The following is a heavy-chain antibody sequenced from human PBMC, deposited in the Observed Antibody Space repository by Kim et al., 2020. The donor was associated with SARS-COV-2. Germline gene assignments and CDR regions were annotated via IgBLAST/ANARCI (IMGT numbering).Heavy chain of an antibody. Sequence: GESLKISCKGSGYSFTSYWIGWVRQMPGKGLEWMGIIYPGDSDTRYSPSFQGQVTISADKSISTAYLQWSSLKASDTAMYYCARQKNYYDSSGYYYYYYGMAVWGQGTTVTVSS. V-gene: IGHV5-51*01. J-gene: IGHJ6*02. CDR1: GYSFTSYW. D-gene: IGHD3-22*01. CDR3: ARQKNYYDSSGYYYYYYGMAV. CDR2: IYPGDSDT.